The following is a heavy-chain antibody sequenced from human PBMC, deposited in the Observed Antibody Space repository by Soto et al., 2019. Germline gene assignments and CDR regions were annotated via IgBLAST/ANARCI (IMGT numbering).Heavy chain of an antibody. Sequence: QVQLQESGPGLVKPSQTLSLTCAVSGGSISRSVYYCNWIRQHPGKGLEWIGYIHNSGTTYYNPSLKSRLTFSVDTSKNQVYRKLSSVTTADTAVYYCARDPIVRGVVGWYFDLWGRGTLGTVSS. V-gene: IGHV4-31*11. CDR1: GGSISRSVYY. J-gene: IGHJ2*01. CDR2: IHNSGTT. CDR3: ARDPIVRGVVGWYFDL. D-gene: IGHD3-10*01.